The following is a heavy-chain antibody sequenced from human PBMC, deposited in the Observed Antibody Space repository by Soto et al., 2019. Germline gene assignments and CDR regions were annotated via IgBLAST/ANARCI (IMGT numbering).Heavy chain of an antibody. Sequence: ASVKVSCKVSGYTLTELSMHCVLQAPGKWLEGMGGFDPEDGETIYAQKFQGRVTMTEDTSTDTAYMELSSLRSEDTAVYYCATDIVVVPVTLWGQGTLVTVSS. V-gene: IGHV1-24*01. CDR1: GYTLTELS. D-gene: IGHD2-2*01. J-gene: IGHJ4*02. CDR3: ATDIVVVPVTL. CDR2: FDPEDGET.